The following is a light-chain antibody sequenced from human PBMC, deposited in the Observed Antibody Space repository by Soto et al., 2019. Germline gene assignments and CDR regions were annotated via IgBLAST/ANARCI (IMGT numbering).Light chain of an antibody. V-gene: IGKV1-5*01. CDR1: QSIRNF. J-gene: IGKJ1*01. Sequence: DIPMTQSPSTLSASVGDRVTITCRASQSIRNFLAWYQQKPGKAPKVLIYDASSLESGVPSRFSGSGSGTEFTLTISSLQPDDLATYFCQQYDSYWTFGPGTKVEIK. CDR2: DAS. CDR3: QQYDSYWT.